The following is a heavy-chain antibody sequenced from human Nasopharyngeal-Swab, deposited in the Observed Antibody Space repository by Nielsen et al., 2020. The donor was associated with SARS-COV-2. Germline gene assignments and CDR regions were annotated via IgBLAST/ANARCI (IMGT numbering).Heavy chain of an antibody. D-gene: IGHD1-26*01. CDR3: ARGANWFNP. CDR1: GFTFSSYG. V-gene: IGHV3-33*01. J-gene: IGHJ5*02. CDR2: IWYDGSNK. Sequence: GGSLRLSCAASGFTFSSYGMHWVRQAPGKGLEWVAVIWYDGSNKYYADSVKGRFTTSRDNSKNTLYLQMNSLRAEDTAVYYCARGANWFNPWGQGTLVTVSS.